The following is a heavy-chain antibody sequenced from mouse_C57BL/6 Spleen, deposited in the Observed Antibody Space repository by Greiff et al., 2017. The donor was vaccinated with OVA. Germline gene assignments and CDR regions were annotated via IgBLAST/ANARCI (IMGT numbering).Heavy chain of an antibody. CDR3: ARRGGYDIEAYYFDY. D-gene: IGHD2-2*01. J-gene: IGHJ2*01. CDR2: ISNGGGST. Sequence: EVMLVESGGGLVQPGGSLKLSCAASGFTFSDYYMYWVRQTPEKRLEWVAYISNGGGSTYYPDNVKGRFTISRDNAKNTLYLQMSRLKSEDTAMYYCARRGGYDIEAYYFDYWGQGTTLTVSS. CDR1: GFTFSDYY. V-gene: IGHV5-12*01.